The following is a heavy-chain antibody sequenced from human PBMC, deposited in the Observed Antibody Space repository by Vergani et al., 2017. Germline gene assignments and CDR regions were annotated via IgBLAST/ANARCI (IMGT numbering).Heavy chain of an antibody. CDR1: GFTFSSYE. CDR2: ISSSGSTI. V-gene: IGHV3-48*03. Sequence: EVQLVESGGGLVQPGGSLRLSCAASGFTFSSYEMNWVRQAPGKGLEWVSYISSSGSTIYYADSVKGRFTISRDNAKNTLYLQMNSLRAEDTAVYYCARDLGDDYGDYGWYFDLWGRGTLVTVSS. J-gene: IGHJ2*01. CDR3: ARDLGDDYGDYGWYFDL. D-gene: IGHD4-17*01.